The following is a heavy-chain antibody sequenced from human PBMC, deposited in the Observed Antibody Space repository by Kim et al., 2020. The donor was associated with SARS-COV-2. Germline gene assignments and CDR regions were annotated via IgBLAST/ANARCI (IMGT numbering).Heavy chain of an antibody. V-gene: IGHV4-34*01. CDR3: ATYRRYYYGSGSYLGYFDY. J-gene: IGHJ4*02. Sequence: SETLSLTCAVYGGSFSGYYWSWIRQPPGKGLEWIGEINHSGSTNYNPSLKSRVTISVDTSKNQFSLKLSSVTAADTAVYYCATYRRYYYGSGSYLGYFDYWGQGTLVTVSS. CDR1: GGSFSGYY. CDR2: INHSGST. D-gene: IGHD3-10*01.